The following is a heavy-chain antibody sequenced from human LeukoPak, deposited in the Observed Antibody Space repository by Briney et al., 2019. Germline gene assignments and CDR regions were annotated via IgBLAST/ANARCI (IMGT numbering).Heavy chain of an antibody. Sequence: AGGSLRLSCAASGFTVSSNYMSWVRQAPGKGLEWVSVIYSGGSTYYADSVKGRFTISRDNSKNTLYLQMNSLRAEDTAVYYCARRGSYYDFWSGYSTPIDYWGQGTLVTVSS. CDR1: GFTVSSNY. CDR3: ARRGSYYDFWSGYSTPIDY. V-gene: IGHV3-66*04. D-gene: IGHD3-3*01. J-gene: IGHJ4*02. CDR2: IYSGGST.